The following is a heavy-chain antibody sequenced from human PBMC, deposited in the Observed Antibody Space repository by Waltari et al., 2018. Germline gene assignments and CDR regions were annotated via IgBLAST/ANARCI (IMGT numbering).Heavy chain of an antibody. CDR3: ARHPEQLVGYWYFDL. Sequence: QVQLQESGPGLVKPSETLSLTCDVSGYSISSGYYWGWIRQPPGKGLAWIGSSYHSGSTYKNPPLKIRLTISLDTSKNQFSLKLSSVTAADTAVFYCARHPEQLVGYWYFDLWGRGTLVTVSS. V-gene: IGHV4-38-2*01. CDR2: SYHSGST. CDR1: GYSISSGYY. J-gene: IGHJ2*01. D-gene: IGHD6-6*01.